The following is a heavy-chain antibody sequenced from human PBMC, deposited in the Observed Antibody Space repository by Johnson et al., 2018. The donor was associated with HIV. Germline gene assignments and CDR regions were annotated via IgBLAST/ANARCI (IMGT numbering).Heavy chain of an antibody. J-gene: IGHJ3*02. CDR1: GFTVSSNY. Sequence: VQLVESGGGLIQPGGSLRLSCAASGFTVSSNYMTWVRQAPGKGRERVSVIYSGGSTYYADSVKGRFTISRDNSKNTLYLQMNSLRAEDTAVYYCARAIFGVVMGQNAFDIWGQGTMVTVSS. CDR3: ARAIFGVVMGQNAFDI. V-gene: IGHV3-53*01. D-gene: IGHD3-3*01. CDR2: IYSGGST.